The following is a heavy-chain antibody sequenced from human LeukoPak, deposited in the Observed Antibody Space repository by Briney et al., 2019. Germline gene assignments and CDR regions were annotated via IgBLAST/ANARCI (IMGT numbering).Heavy chain of an antibody. D-gene: IGHD5-24*01. V-gene: IGHV3-33*06. J-gene: IGHJ4*02. Sequence: GGSLRLSCAASGFTFSSYGMHWVRQAPGKGLEWVAVIWYDGSNKYYADSVKGRFTISRDNSKNTLYLQMNSLRAEDTAVYYCAKDHRRDGYNFDRYWGQGTLVTASS. CDR3: AKDHRRDGYNFDRY. CDR1: GFTFSSYG. CDR2: IWYDGSNK.